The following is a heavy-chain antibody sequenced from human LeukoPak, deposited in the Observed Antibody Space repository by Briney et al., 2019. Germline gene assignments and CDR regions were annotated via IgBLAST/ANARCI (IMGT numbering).Heavy chain of an antibody. D-gene: IGHD3-10*01. Sequence: ASVKVSCKASGFTFTSSTIQWVRQARGQRLEWIGWIVVGSGNTNYAQKFQERVIITRDMSTTTVYMELSSLRSEDTAVYYCAGTRWFGELTLDYWGQGTLVTVSS. CDR1: GFTFTSST. CDR3: AGTRWFGELTLDY. J-gene: IGHJ4*02. CDR2: IVVGSGNT. V-gene: IGHV1-58*02.